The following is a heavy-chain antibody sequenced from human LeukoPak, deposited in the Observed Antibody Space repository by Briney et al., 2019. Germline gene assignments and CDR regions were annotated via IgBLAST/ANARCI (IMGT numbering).Heavy chain of an antibody. J-gene: IGHJ5*02. CDR1: GYTFRSYG. V-gene: IGHV1-18*01. D-gene: IGHD3-22*01. CDR2: ISAKNGNT. Sequence: ASVKVSCKGSGYTFRSYGITWVRQAPGQGLEWMGWISAKNGNTNYAQKFQGRVTMTTDTSTTTAYMELRSLRSDDTAVYYCARGRGDYYGSSGNWFDPWGQGALVTVSS. CDR3: ARGRGDYYGSSGNWFDP.